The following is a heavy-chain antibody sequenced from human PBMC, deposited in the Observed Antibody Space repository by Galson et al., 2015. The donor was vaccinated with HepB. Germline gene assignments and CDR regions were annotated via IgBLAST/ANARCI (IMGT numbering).Heavy chain of an antibody. V-gene: IGHV3-30*04. CDR2: ISYDGGNR. D-gene: IGHD5-24*01. CDR3: ASDTASGGYNGDAFDV. Sequence: SLRLSCAGSGFTFSNHPMHWVRQAPGKGLEWVALISYDGGNRYYADSVRGRFTISRDNSKNTFYLQMDSLRPEDTAVFYCASDTASGGYNGDAFDVWGQGTMVIVSA. CDR1: GFTFSNHP. J-gene: IGHJ3*01.